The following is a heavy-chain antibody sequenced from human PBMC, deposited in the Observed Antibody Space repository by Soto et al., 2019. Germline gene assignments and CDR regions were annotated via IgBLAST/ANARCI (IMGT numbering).Heavy chain of an antibody. CDR3: ARGISSSWYGYYYYGMDV. D-gene: IGHD6-13*01. CDR1: GGSISSSNW. V-gene: IGHV4-4*02. J-gene: IGHJ6*02. CDR2: IYHSGST. Sequence: QVQLQESGPGLVKPSGTLSLTCAVSGGSISSSNWWSWVRQPPGKGLEWIGEIYHSGSTNYNPSLKSRVTLSVDKSKNQFSLKLSSVTAADTAVYYCARGISSSWYGYYYYGMDVWGQGTTVTVSS.